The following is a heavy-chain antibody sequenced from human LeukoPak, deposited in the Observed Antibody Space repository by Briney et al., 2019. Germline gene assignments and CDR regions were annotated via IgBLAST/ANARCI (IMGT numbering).Heavy chain of an antibody. D-gene: IGHD5-18*01. J-gene: IGHJ6*02. V-gene: IGHV3-7*01. CDR1: GFTFSDYW. Sequence: GGSLRLSCAASGFTFSDYWMSWVRQAPGKGPEWVANIKQDGSDKYYVDSVKGRFTISRDNAKKALYLQMNSLRAEDTAMYYCARGEFAWIQGSYGLNVWGQGTTVTVSS. CDR3: ARGEFAWIQGSYGLNV. CDR2: IKQDGSDK.